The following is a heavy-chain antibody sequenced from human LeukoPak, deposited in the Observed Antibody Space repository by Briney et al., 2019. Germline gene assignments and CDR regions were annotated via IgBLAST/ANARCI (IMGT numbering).Heavy chain of an antibody. CDR1: GFTFSSYS. V-gene: IGHV3-48*04. CDR2: ISSSSSTI. J-gene: IGHJ3*02. Sequence: GGSLRHSCAASGFTFSSYSMNWVRQAPGKGLEWVSYISSSSSTIYYADSVKGRFTISRDNAKNSLYLQMNSLRAEDTAVYYCARGDYDILTGYFDAFDIWAKGQWSPSLQ. D-gene: IGHD3-9*01. CDR3: ARGDYDILTGYFDAFDI.